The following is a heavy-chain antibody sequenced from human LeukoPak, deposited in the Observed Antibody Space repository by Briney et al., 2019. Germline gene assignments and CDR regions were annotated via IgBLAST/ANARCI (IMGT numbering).Heavy chain of an antibody. CDR2: INHSGST. CDR3: GRCGYYDFWSGYLKYYFDY. V-gene: IGHV4-34*01. CDR1: GGSFSGYY. D-gene: IGHD3-3*01. J-gene: IGHJ4*02. Sequence: SETLSLTCAVYGGSFSGYYWSWIRQPPGQGLEGIGEINHSGSTNYNPSLKSRVTISVDTSKNQFSLKLSSVTAADTAVYYCGRCGYYDFWSGYLKYYFDYGGQGTLVTVSS.